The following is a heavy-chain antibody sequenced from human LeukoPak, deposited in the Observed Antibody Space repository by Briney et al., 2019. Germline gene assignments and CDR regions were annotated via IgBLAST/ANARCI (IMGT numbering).Heavy chain of an antibody. Sequence: SETLSLTCAVSAGPISSSNWWSWVRQPPGKGLEWIGEIYHSGSTNYNPSLKSRVTISVDKSKNQFSLKLSSVTAADTAVYYCARVVVVVPAAKQIDYWGQATLVTVSS. CDR2: IYHSGST. CDR1: AGPISSSNW. CDR3: ARVVVVVPAAKQIDY. J-gene: IGHJ4*02. D-gene: IGHD2-2*01. V-gene: IGHV4-4*02.